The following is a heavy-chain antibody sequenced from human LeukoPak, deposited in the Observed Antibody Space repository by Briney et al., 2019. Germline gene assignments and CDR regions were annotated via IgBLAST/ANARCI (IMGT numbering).Heavy chain of an antibody. CDR1: GFTFSSYA. CDR2: ISGSGGSS. V-gene: IGHV3-23*01. CDR3: AKDRDYYDSSGYYQYFQH. J-gene: IGHJ1*01. Sequence: QPGASLRLSCAASGFTFSSYAMSWVRQAPGKGLEWVSAISGSGGSSYYADSVKGRFTISRDNSKNTLYLRMNSLRAEDTAVYYCAKDRDYYDSSGYYQYFQHWGQGTLVTVSS. D-gene: IGHD3-22*01.